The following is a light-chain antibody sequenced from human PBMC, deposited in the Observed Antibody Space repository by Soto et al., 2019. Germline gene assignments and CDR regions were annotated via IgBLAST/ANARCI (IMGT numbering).Light chain of an antibody. V-gene: IGLV1-40*01. J-gene: IGLJ2*01. Sequence: QSVLTQPPSVSGAPGQRVTISCTGSSSNIGAGYDVHWYQQLPGTAPKLLIYGNSNLPSGVPDRFSGSKSGTSASLAITGLQAEDEADYYCQSYDSSLRVSVFGGVTKLTVL. CDR1: SSNIGAGYD. CDR3: QSYDSSLRVSV. CDR2: GNS.